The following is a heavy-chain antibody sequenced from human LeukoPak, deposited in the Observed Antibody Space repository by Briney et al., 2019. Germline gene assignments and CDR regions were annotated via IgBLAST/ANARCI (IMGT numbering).Heavy chain of an antibody. J-gene: IGHJ3*02. CDR3: ARGRYCSADICSGGDAFDI. D-gene: IGHD2-15*01. CDR2: IYTRGST. CDR1: GGSINNYY. V-gene: IGHV4-4*07. Sequence: SETLSLTCTVSGGSINNYYWSWIRQPAGMGLEWIGRIYTRGSTNYNPSLKSRVTTSVDTSKNQFSLKLSSVTAADTAVYYCARGRYCSADICSGGDAFDIWGQGTMVSVSS.